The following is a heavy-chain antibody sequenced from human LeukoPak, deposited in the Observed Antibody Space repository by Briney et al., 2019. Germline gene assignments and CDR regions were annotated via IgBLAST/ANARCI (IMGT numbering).Heavy chain of an antibody. CDR1: GGSFRSSI. Sequence: PRGALKLSCEAPGGSFRSSINNWVCQAPGIRPEWVSFICSSSSYIYYADSGKGRFTISRDNARNSVYLQMNSLRGEDTAVYYCARDLDGDKYFVSWGQGALVTVS. V-gene: IGHV3-21*05. J-gene: IGHJ4*02. CDR3: ARDLDGDKYFVS. CDR2: ICSSSSYI.